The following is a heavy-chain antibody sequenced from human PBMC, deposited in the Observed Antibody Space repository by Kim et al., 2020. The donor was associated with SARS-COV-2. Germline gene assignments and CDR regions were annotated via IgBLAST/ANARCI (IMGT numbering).Heavy chain of an antibody. J-gene: IGHJ4*02. CDR2: IDLADFQT. CDR1: GYRFTSYW. Sequence: GESLKISCKGSGYRFTSYWITWVRQMPGKGLEWMGRIDLADFQTNYSPSFQGHVTISADRSISTAYLQWSSLKASDTAMYYCVRQTGVLGSGTYEGHDYWGQGTLGTVSS. CDR3: VRQTGVLGSGTYEGHDY. V-gene: IGHV5-10-1*01. D-gene: IGHD3-10*02.